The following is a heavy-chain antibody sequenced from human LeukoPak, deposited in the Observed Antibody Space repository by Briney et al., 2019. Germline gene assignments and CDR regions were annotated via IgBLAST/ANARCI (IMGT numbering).Heavy chain of an antibody. D-gene: IGHD3-22*01. V-gene: IGHV4-4*02. Sequence: SGTLSLTCAVSGGSISSSNWWSWVRQPPGKGLEWIGEIYHSGSTNYNPSLKSRVTISVDKSKNQFSLKLSSVTAADTAVYYCARAAGYYYDSSGYQGEYFQHWGQGTLVTASS. CDR3: ARAAGYYYDSSGYQGEYFQH. CDR2: IYHSGST. J-gene: IGHJ1*01. CDR1: GGSISSSNW.